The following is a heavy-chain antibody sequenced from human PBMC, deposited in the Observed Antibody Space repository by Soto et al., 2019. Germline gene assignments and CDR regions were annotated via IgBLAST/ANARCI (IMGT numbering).Heavy chain of an antibody. CDR3: ARVPSPGIAVAGTMGWYFDL. CDR2: IYYSGST. D-gene: IGHD6-19*01. Sequence: SETLSLTCTVSGGSISSYYWSWIRQPPGKGLEWIGYIYYSGSTNYNPSLKSRVTISVDTSKNQFSLKLSSVTAADTAVYYCARVPSPGIAVAGTMGWYFDLWGRGTLVTVSS. CDR1: GGSISSYY. V-gene: IGHV4-59*01. J-gene: IGHJ2*01.